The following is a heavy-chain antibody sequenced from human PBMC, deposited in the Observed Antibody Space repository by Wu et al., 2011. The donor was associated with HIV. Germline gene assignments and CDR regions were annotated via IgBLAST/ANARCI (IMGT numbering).Heavy chain of an antibody. V-gene: IGHV5-51*01. D-gene: IGHD3-16*01. CDR3: ARQSSVSSGE. J-gene: IGHJ4*02. CDR1: GYSFTSNW. Sequence: VQLVQSGAEVKKAGESLKISCKGSGYSFTSNWIVWVRQRPGKGLEWMGMTFPGDSETKYSPSFEGQVTMSADKSINTAFLQWNSLKASDSAVYYCARQSSVSSGEWGQGTPVTGLL. CDR2: TFPGDSET.